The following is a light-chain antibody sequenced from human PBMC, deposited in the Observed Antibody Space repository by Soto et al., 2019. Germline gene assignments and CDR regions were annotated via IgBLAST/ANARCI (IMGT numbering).Light chain of an antibody. J-gene: IGLJ1*01. CDR2: STN. CDR3: VLYMGSGIGV. V-gene: IGLV8-61*01. Sequence: QTVVTQEPSFSVSPGRTVTLTCGLSSGSVSTSYYPTWYQQTPGQAPRTLIYSTNTRSSGVPDRFSGSILGNKAALTITGAQADDESDYYCVLYMGSGIGVFGTGTKVTVL. CDR1: SGSVSTSYY.